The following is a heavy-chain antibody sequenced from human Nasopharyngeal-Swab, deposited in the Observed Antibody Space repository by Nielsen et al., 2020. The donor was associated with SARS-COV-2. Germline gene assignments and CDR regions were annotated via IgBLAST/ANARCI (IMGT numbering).Heavy chain of an antibody. CDR1: GGSISSYY. D-gene: IGHD3-16*01. CDR2: IYYSGST. CDR3: ARESGGDGGWFDP. Sequence: SETLSLTCTVSGGSISSYYWSWIRQPPGRGLEWIGYIYYSGSTNYNPSLKSRVTISVDTSKNQFSLKLSSVTAADTAVYYCARESGGDGGWFDPWGQGTLVTVSS. J-gene: IGHJ5*02. V-gene: IGHV4-59*01.